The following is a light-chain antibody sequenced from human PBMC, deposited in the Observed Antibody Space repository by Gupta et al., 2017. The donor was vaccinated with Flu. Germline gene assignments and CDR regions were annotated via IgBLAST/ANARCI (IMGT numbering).Light chain of an antibody. CDR1: NIGSRS. CDR2: EEY. CDR3: QAWDGRREQYV. J-gene: IGLJ1*01. Sequence: SYVPTQPPAVSVAPGQTARIACGGNNIGSRSVYWYRQKAGQAPMMVIYEEYARPSGIPERFSGSNSGNTATLTIRGVEAGDEADYFCQAWDGRREQYVFGAGTKVTVL. V-gene: IGLV3-21*02.